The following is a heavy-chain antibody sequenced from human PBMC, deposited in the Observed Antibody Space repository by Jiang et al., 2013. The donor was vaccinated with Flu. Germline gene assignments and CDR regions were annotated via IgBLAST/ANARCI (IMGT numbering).Heavy chain of an antibody. J-gene: IGHJ4*02. V-gene: IGHV3-30*04. CDR1: IHLQYLC. CDR3: ARGGNSIWNPFDS. CDR2: LHDGNDR. D-gene: IGHD3-3*02. Sequence: VEVWGRRGPAWEVPETLLYSLWIHLQYLCHSLGPPGLRHGAGVGGGCLHDGNDRHYADSVKGRITISRDNSKNTLFLQVESLSTEDTAVYYCARGGNSIWNPFDSWGQGALVTVSS.